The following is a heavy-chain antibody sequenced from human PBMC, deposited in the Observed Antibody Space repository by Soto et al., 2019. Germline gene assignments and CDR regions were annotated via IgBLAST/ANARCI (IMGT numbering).Heavy chain of an antibody. J-gene: IGHJ6*02. CDR1: GYSFTSYW. V-gene: IGHV5-10-1*01. CDR3: ARRQSRTYYYYGMDV. CDR2: IDPSDSYT. Sequence: GESLKISCKGSGYSFTSYWISWVRQMPGKGLEWMGRIDPSDSYTNYSPSFQGHATISADKSISTAYLQWSSLKASDTAMYYCARRQSRTYYYYGMDVWGQGTTVTVSS.